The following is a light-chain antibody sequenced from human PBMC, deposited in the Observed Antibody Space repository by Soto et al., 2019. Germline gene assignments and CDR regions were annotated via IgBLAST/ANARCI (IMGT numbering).Light chain of an antibody. V-gene: IGKV3-20*01. CDR1: PSVSGSN. CDR3: QQYGSSYPWT. J-gene: IGKJ1*01. Sequence: EIVFTQSPGTLSLSPGERATLSCRSSPSVSGSNLAWYQQKPGQAPRLLIYGASSRATGIPDRFSGSGSGTDFTLTIRRLEPEDFAVYYCQQYGSSYPWTFGQGTKVDIK. CDR2: GAS.